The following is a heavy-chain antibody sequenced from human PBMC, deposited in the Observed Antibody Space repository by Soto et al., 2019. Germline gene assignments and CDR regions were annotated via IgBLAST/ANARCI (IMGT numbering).Heavy chain of an antibody. CDR2: FYSSGSI. J-gene: IGHJ6*02. Sequence: PSETLSLTCFVSGYSITAGGYYWSWIRHHPGKGLEWIGSFYSSGSIIYNPSLRSRVTISVDTSKNQFSLKLSSVTAADTAVYYCARDPVTTLSYGMDVWGQGTTVTVSS. CDR1: GYSITAGGYY. V-gene: IGHV4-30-4*01. CDR3: ARDPVTTLSYGMDV. D-gene: IGHD4-17*01.